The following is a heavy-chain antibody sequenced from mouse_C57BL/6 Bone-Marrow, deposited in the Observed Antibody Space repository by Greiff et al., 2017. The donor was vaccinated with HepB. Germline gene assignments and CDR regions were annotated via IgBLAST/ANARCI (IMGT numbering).Heavy chain of an antibody. Sequence: VQLQQSGAELVRPGASVKLSCKASGYTFTDYYINWVKQRPGQGLEWIARIYPGSGNTYYNEKFKGKATLTAEKSSSTAYMQLSSLTSEDSAVYFCAQNWFAYWGQGTLVTVSA. CDR1: GYTFTDYY. CDR2: IYPGSGNT. J-gene: IGHJ3*01. CDR3: AQNWFAY. V-gene: IGHV1-76*01.